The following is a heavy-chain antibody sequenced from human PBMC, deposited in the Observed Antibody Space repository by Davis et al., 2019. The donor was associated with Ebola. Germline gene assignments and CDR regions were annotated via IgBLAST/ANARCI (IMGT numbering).Heavy chain of an antibody. D-gene: IGHD4-17*01. CDR3: ARSHHTPVTTMTYFDY. J-gene: IGHJ4*02. Sequence: AASVKVSCKTSGYTFTNYAIHWVRQAPGQRLEWMGWINAGNGDTKYSQKFQGRVTITRDTPASTAYMELSSLRSEDTAVYYCARSHHTPVTTMTYFDYWGQGTLVTVSS. CDR2: INAGNGDT. V-gene: IGHV1-3*01. CDR1: GYTFTNYA.